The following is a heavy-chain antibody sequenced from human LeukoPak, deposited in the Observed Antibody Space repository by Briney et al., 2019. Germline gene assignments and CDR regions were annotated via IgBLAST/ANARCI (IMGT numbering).Heavy chain of an antibody. CDR3: ARDMAPRRIKSRIAVADLYYYYGMDV. J-gene: IGHJ6*02. CDR1: GYSISSGYY. CDR2: IYHSGST. Sequence: SETLSLTCTVSGYSISSGYYWGWIRQPPGKGLEWIGSIYHSGSTYYNPSLKSRVTISVDTSKNQFSPKLSSVTAADTAVYYCARDMAPRRIKSRIAVADLYYYYGMDVWGQGTTVTVSS. D-gene: IGHD6-19*01. V-gene: IGHV4-38-2*02.